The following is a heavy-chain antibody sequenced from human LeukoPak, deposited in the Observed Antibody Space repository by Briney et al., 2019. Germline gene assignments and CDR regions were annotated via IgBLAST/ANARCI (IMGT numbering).Heavy chain of an antibody. CDR2: ISNSGGST. CDR1: GFTFSDYA. Sequence: PGGSLRLSCAASGFTFSDYAMSWVRQAPGKGLEWVSTISNSGGSTYYADSLKGRFTISRDNSKSTLYLQMNSLRAEDTAIYYCTKDVGVILFDYWGQGTLVTVSS. V-gene: IGHV3-23*01. D-gene: IGHD3-16*01. J-gene: IGHJ4*02. CDR3: TKDVGVILFDY.